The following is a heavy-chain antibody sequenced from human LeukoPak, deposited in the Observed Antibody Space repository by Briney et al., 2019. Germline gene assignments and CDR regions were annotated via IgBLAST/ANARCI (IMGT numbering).Heavy chain of an antibody. V-gene: IGHV4-59*01. CDR3: ARDTSAGAFDY. CDR2: IYYSGST. CDR1: GGSISSYY. J-gene: IGHJ4*02. D-gene: IGHD6-25*01. Sequence: SETLSLTCTVSGGSISSYYWSWIRQPPGKGLEWIGYIYYSGSTNFNPSLKSRVTISVDTSKNQFSLKLSSVTAADTAVYYCARDTSAGAFDYWGQGTLVTVSS.